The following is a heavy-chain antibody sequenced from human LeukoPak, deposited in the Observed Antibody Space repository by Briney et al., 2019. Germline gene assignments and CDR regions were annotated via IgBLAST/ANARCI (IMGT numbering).Heavy chain of an antibody. V-gene: IGHV4-34*01. CDR3: AKYDFWSGYLF. CDR2: IYYSGST. CDR1: GGSFSGYY. J-gene: IGHJ4*02. D-gene: IGHD3-3*01. Sequence: SETLSLTCAVYGGSFSGYYWSWIRQHPGKGLEWIGYIYYSGSTYYNPSLKSRVTISVDRSKNQFSLKLSSVTAADTAVYYCAKYDFWSGYLFGGQGTLVTVSS.